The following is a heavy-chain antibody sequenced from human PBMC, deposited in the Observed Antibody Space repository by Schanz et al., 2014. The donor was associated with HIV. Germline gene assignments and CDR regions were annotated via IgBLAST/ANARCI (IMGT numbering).Heavy chain of an antibody. D-gene: IGHD3-10*01. V-gene: IGHV3-33*06. CDR3: AKENPLYYYTHGGPFDI. CDR1: GGTFSAHA. Sequence: HVQLVESGGGMVLPGTSLRLSCAASGGTFSAHAFHWVRQAPGKGLEWVAVIWYDGNNKSYADSVKGRFTISRDNSENTLYLQMNSLRAEDTAVYYCAKENPLYYYTHGGPFDIWGQGTMVTVSS. CDR2: IWYDGNNK. J-gene: IGHJ3*02.